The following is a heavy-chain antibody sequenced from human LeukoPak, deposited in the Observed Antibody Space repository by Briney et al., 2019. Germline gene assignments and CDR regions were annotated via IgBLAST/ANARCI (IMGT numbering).Heavy chain of an antibody. D-gene: IGHD3-22*01. J-gene: IGHJ4*02. CDR3: AKDQGIYDSSGYYGGFDY. CDR1: GFTFSSYG. CDR2: ISGSGGST. V-gene: IGHV3-23*01. Sequence: GGSLRLSCAASGFTFSSYGMSWVRQAPGKGLEWVSGISGSGGSTYYVDSVKGRFTISRDNSKNTLYLQMNSLRAEDTAVYYCAKDQGIYDSSGYYGGFDYWGQGTLVTVSS.